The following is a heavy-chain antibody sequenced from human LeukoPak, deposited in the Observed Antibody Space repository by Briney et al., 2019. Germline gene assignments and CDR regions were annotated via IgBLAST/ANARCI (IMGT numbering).Heavy chain of an antibody. CDR2: IYYSGST. CDR1: GGSISSGDYY. J-gene: IGHJ4*02. D-gene: IGHD2-8*01. V-gene: IGHV4-30-4*01. Sequence: PSETLSLTCTVSGGSISSGDYYWSWIRQPPGKGLEWIGYIYYSGSTYYNPSLRSRVTISVDTSKNQFSLKLSSVTAADTAVYYCARDLPYCTNGVCYFQPQFDYWAQGTLVTVSS. CDR3: ARDLPYCTNGVCYFQPQFDY.